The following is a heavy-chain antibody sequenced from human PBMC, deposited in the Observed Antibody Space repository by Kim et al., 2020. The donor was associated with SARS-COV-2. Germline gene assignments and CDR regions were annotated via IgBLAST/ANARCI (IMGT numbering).Heavy chain of an antibody. V-gene: IGHV1-69*13. CDR1: GGTFSSYA. Sequence: SVKVSCKSSGGTFSSYAISWVRQAPGQGLEWMGGIIPIFGTANYAQKFQGRVTITADESTSTAYMELSSLRSEDTAVYYCASPVVVPATISPKTYYYYYGMDVWGQGTTVTVSS. J-gene: IGHJ6*02. D-gene: IGHD2-2*02. CDR3: ASPVVVPATISPKTYYYYYGMDV. CDR2: IIPIFGTA.